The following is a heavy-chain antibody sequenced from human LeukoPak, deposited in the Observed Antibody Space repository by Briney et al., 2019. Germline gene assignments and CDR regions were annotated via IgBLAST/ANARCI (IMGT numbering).Heavy chain of an antibody. V-gene: IGHV1-69*05. CDR3: ARGDYYDSSGPGLVAFDI. J-gene: IGHJ3*02. CDR1: GGTFISYA. Sequence: ASVKVSCKASGGTFISYAISWVRQAPGQGLEWMGGIIPIFGTANYAQKFQGRVTITTDESTSTAYMELSSLGSEDTAVYYCARGDYYDSSGPGLVAFDIWGQGTMVTVSS. D-gene: IGHD3-22*01. CDR2: IIPIFGTA.